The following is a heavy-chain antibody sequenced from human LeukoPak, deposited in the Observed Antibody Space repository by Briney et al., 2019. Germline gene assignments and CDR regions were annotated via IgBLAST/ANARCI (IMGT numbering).Heavy chain of an antibody. Sequence: SVKVSCKASGFTFTSSAMQWVREARGQRLEWIGWIVVGSGNTNYAQKFQERVTITRDMSTSTAYMELSSLRSEDTAVYYCAAVPHEYSYGPGWGDYWGQGTLVTVSS. CDR2: IVVGSGNT. V-gene: IGHV1-58*02. J-gene: IGHJ4*02. CDR3: AAVPHEYSYGPGWGDY. CDR1: GFTFTSSA. D-gene: IGHD5-18*01.